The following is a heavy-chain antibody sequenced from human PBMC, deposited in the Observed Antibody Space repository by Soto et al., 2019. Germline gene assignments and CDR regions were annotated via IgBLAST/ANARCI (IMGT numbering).Heavy chain of an antibody. CDR1: GFTFSSYW. V-gene: IGHV3-74*01. J-gene: IGHJ4*02. Sequence: GGSLRLSCAASGFTFSSYWMHWVRQAPGKGLVWVSRINSDGSSTSCADSVKGRFTISRDNAKNTLYLQMNSLRAEDTAVYYCVRRRLMVVADTPENYGGQGTLVTVT. D-gene: IGHD2-15*01. CDR2: INSDGSST. CDR3: VRRRLMVVADTPENY.